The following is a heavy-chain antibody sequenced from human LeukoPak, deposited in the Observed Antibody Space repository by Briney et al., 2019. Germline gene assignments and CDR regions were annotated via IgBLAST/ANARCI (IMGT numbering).Heavy chain of an antibody. CDR2: IYYSGDT. CDR1: GGSISSSNYY. CDR3: ARHPANDYGDYEVDY. D-gene: IGHD4-17*01. J-gene: IGHJ4*02. Sequence: SETLSLTCTVSGGSISSSNYYWGWIRQPPGKGLEWIGSIYYSGDTYYNPSLRSRATISVDTSKNRFSLKLSSVTAADTAVYYCARHPANDYGDYEVDYWGQGTLVTVSS. V-gene: IGHV4-39*01.